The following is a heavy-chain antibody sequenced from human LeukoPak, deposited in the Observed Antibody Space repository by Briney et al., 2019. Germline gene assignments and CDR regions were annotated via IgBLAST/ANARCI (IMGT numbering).Heavy chain of an antibody. J-gene: IGHJ3*02. CDR2: ISSNGGST. D-gene: IGHD2-21*01. V-gene: IGHV3-64*02. CDR1: GFTFSSYA. CDR3: ARSNLLAYCGGDCYRGAFDI. Sequence: GGSLRLSCAASGFTFSSYAMHWFRQAPGKGLEYVSSISSNGGSTFHADSVKGRFTIARDISKDTLYLQMGSLRAEDMAVYYCARSNLLAYCGGDCYRGAFDIWGQGTMVTVSS.